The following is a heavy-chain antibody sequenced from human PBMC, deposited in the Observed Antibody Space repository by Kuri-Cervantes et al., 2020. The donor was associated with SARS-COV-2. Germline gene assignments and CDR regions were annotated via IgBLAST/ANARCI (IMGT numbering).Heavy chain of an antibody. D-gene: IGHD6-13*01. CDR2: IKQDGSEK. V-gene: IGHV3-7*01. CDR3: ARVRSWDEYFDY. CDR1: GFTFSSYW. Sequence: GESLKISCAASGFTFSSYWMSWVRQAPGKGLEWVANIKQDGSEKYYVDSVKGRFTISRDNAKNSLYLQTNSLRAEGTAVYYCARVRSWDEYFDYWGQGTLVTVSS. J-gene: IGHJ4*02.